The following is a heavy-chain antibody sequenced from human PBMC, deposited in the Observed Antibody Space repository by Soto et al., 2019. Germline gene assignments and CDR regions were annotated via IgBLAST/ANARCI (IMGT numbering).Heavy chain of an antibody. CDR1: GGTFSSYA. V-gene: IGHV1-69*13. D-gene: IGHD2-15*01. CDR2: IIPIFGTA. CDR3: ARGQVVVVAARYYYGMDV. J-gene: IGHJ6*02. Sequence: EASVKVSCKASGGTFSSYAISWVRQAPGQGLEWMGGIIPIFGTANYAQKFQGRVTITADESTSTAYMELSSLRSEDTAVYYCARGQVVVVAARYYYGMDVWGQGTTVTVSS.